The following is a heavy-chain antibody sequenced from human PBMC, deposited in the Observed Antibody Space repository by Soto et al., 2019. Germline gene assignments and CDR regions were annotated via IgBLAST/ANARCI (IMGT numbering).Heavy chain of an antibody. V-gene: IGHV3-23*01. CDR1: GFTFSSYA. CDR3: AKGLHTIFVVVIINRRGHLAF. D-gene: IGHD3-3*01. Sequence: GGSLRLSCAASGFTFSSYAMSWVRQAPGKGLEWVSAISGSGGSTYYADSVKGRFTISRDNSKNTLYLQMNSLRAEDTAVYYCAKGLHTIFVVVIINRRGHLAFWGQGATVPVSS. CDR2: ISGSGGST. J-gene: IGHJ6*02.